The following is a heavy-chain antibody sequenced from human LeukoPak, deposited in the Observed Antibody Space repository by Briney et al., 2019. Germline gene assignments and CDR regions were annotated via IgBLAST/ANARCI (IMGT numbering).Heavy chain of an antibody. V-gene: IGHV3-74*01. CDR3: AKRGIVIRAVIIVGFHKEAYYFDY. CDR1: GFTFRSYW. D-gene: IGHD3-10*01. CDR2: IHSDGSST. J-gene: IGHJ4*02. Sequence: GGSLRLSCAASGFTFRSYWMHWVRQAPGKGLVWVSHIHSDGSSTSYADSVQGRFTISRDNAKNTLYLQMNSLRAEDTAVYFCAKRGIVIRAVIIVGFHKEAYYFDYWGQGALVTVSS.